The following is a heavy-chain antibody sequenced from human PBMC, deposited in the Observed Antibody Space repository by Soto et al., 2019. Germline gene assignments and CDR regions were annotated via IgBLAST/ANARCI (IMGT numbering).Heavy chain of an antibody. J-gene: IGHJ4*02. CDR2: IYYSGST. CDR3: ARTLVVVVAPTAGFFDY. Sequence: SETLSLTCTVSGGSISSGGYYWSWIRQHPGKGLEWIGYIYYSGSTYYNPSLKSRVTISVDTSKNQFSLKLSSVTAADTAVYYCARTLVVVVAPTAGFFDYWGQGTLVTAPQ. CDR1: GGSISSGGYY. V-gene: IGHV4-31*03. D-gene: IGHD2-15*01.